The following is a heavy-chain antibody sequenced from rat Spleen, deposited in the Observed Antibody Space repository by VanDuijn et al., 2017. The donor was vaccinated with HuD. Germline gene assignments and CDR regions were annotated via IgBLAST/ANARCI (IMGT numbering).Heavy chain of an antibody. D-gene: IGHD1-11*01. CDR2: ISYDGTAT. V-gene: IGHV5-29*01. CDR1: GFTFSHYG. J-gene: IGHJ4*01. Sequence: EVQLVESGGDLVQPGRSLKLTCAASGFTFSHYGMAWVRQAPTKGLEWVASISYDGTATYYRDSVKGRFTISRDNAKSSLYLQMDSLRSEDTATYYCARPNYGGYSRYYVMDAWGQGASVTVSS. CDR3: ARPNYGGYSRYYVMDA.